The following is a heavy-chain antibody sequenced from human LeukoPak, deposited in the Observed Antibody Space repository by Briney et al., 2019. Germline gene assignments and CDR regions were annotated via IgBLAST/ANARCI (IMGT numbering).Heavy chain of an antibody. D-gene: IGHD5-24*01. J-gene: IGHJ5*02. V-gene: IGHV4-31*03. CDR3: AREGGTLWRWLQSLAGWFDP. CDR1: GYSFSSGVYY. CDR2: IYYSGNT. Sequence: SETLSLTCTVSGYSFSSGVYYWTWIRQDPGKGLEWIGYIYYSGNTFYNPALKSRATISVDTSKNQFSLTLSSVTAADTAVYYCAREGGTLWRWLQSLAGWFDPWGQGTLVTVSS.